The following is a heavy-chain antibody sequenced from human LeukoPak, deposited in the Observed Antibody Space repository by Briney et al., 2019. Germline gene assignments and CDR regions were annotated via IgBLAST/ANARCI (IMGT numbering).Heavy chain of an antibody. D-gene: IGHD6-13*01. Sequence: GESLKISCKGSGYSFTTYWIGWVRQMPGKGLEWMGIIYPGDSDTKYSPSFQGQVTISDDKSISIAHLQWSSLKASDTAIYFCARLAQYSSNWYDGFDIWGQGTMVTVSS. V-gene: IGHV5-51*01. CDR3: ARLAQYSSNWYDGFDI. J-gene: IGHJ3*02. CDR1: GYSFTTYW. CDR2: IYPGDSDT.